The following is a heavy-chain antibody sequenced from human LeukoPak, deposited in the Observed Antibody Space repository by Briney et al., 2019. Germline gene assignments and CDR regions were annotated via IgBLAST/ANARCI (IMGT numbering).Heavy chain of an antibody. D-gene: IGHD6-13*01. CDR3: ARGRGYYYDH. Sequence: SETLSLTCTVSGGSISSSSYHWGWLRQPPGKGLEWIGEINHSGSTNYNPSLKSRVTISVDTSKNQFSLKLSSVTAADTAVYYCARGRGYYYDHWGQGTLVTVSS. J-gene: IGHJ4*02. V-gene: IGHV4-39*07. CDR1: GGSISSSSYH. CDR2: INHSGST.